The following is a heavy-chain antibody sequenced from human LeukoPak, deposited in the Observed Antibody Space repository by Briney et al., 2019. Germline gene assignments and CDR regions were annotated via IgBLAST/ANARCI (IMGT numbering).Heavy chain of an antibody. D-gene: IGHD7-27*01. CDR1: GGSICVSSYF. Sequence: PETLSLTCAVSGGSICVSSYFWGWIRLPPGKWLEWIVSIYYSGSTYYSPSLTRRVTISVDTSKHQFSLKVTSVTAADTAVYYCARQVRTGDNDRGWFDPWGQGTLVTVSS. V-gene: IGHV4-39*01. J-gene: IGHJ5*02. CDR2: IYYSGST. CDR3: ARQVRTGDNDRGWFDP.